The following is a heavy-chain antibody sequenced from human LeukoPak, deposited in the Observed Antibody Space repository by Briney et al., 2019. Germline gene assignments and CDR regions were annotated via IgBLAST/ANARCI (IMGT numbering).Heavy chain of an antibody. CDR2: INQDGSEK. D-gene: IGHD2-2*01. V-gene: IGHV3-7*01. CDR1: GFSFSIYW. Sequence: GGSLRLSRAASGFSFSIYWMTWVRQAPGKGLEWVANINQDGSEKYYVDSVKGRFTISRDNAKNSLYLQMNSLRAEDTAVYYCARDPAAWDYWGQGTLVTVSS. CDR3: ARDPAAWDY. J-gene: IGHJ4*02.